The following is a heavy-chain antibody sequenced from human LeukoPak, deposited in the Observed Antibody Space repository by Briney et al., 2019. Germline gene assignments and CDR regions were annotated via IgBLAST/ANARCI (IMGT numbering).Heavy chain of an antibody. CDR2: FDPEDGET. J-gene: IGHJ4*02. V-gene: IGHV1-24*01. D-gene: IGHD5-12*01. CDR1: GYTLTELS. Sequence: ASVKVSCKVSGYTLTELSMHWVRQAPGKGLEWMGGFDPEDGETIYAQKFQGGVTMTEDTPTDTAYMELSSLRSEDTAVYYCASSDIVATIVYWGQGTLVTVSS. CDR3: ASSDIVATIVY.